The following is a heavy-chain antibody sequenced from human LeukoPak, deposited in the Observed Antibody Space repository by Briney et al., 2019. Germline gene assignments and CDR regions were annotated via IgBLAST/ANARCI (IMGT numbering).Heavy chain of an antibody. Sequence: SETLSLTCTVSGGSISSYYWSWIRQPPGKGLEWIGYIYYSGSTNYNPSLKSRVTISVDASNNQFSLKLTSVTAADTAVYYCARRLDPNWLDPWGQGTLVTVSS. V-gene: IGHV4-59*01. J-gene: IGHJ5*02. CDR2: IYYSGST. CDR3: ARRLDPNWLDP. D-gene: IGHD6-19*01. CDR1: GGSISSYY.